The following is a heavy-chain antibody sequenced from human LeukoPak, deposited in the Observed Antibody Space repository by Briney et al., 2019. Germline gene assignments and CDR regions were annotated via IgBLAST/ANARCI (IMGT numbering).Heavy chain of an antibody. Sequence: SETLSLTCTVSGYSISSGYYWGWIRQPPGKGLEWIGYIYYSGSTNYNPSLKSRVTISVKTSKNQFSLKLRSVTAADTAVYYCARETGYTIEDYFDYWGQGTLVTVSS. V-gene: IGHV4-61*01. J-gene: IGHJ4*02. CDR3: ARETGYTIEDYFDY. D-gene: IGHD3-9*01. CDR2: IYYSGST. CDR1: GYSISSGYY.